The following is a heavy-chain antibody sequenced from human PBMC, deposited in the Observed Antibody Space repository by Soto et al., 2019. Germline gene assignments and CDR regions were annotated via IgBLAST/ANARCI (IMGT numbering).Heavy chain of an antibody. J-gene: IGHJ4*02. V-gene: IGHV3-23*01. CDR3: AKADPSTGPFDY. Sequence: GGSLRLSCAASGFTFRNYAMSWVRQAPGKGLEWVAAISVSGGTIYYADSVKGRFTVSRDNSKNTLYLQMNSLKVEDTALYYCAKADPSTGPFDYWGQGALVTVSS. CDR2: ISVSGGTI. D-gene: IGHD4-17*01. CDR1: GFTFRNYA.